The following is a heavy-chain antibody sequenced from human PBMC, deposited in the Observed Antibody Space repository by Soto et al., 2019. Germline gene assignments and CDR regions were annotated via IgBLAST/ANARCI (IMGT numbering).Heavy chain of an antibody. Sequence: GGSLRLSCAASGITFSYYWMSWVRQAPGKGLEWVANIKQDGSEKYYVDSVKGRFTISRDNARNSLYLQMNSLRAEDTAVYYCAAGRYDFCSGYYTGWGLGTLVTVS. V-gene: IGHV3-7*01. CDR1: GITFSYYW. D-gene: IGHD3-3*01. CDR2: IKQDGSEK. CDR3: AAGRYDFCSGYYTG. J-gene: IGHJ4*02.